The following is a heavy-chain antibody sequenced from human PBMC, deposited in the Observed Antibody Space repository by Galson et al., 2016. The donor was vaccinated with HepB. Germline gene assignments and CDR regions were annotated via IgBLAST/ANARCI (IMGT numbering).Heavy chain of an antibody. Sequence: SLRLSCAGTGFTFSTYAMSWVRQAPGKRLEWVSAISGSGDTTYYADSVKGRFSISRDNSKNTRYLQMSSLTAEDTAVYYCAKWSEAAATYWGQGALVTVSS. CDR1: GFTFSTYA. V-gene: IGHV3-23*01. CDR2: ISGSGDTT. CDR3: AKWSEAAATY. D-gene: IGHD6-13*01. J-gene: IGHJ4*02.